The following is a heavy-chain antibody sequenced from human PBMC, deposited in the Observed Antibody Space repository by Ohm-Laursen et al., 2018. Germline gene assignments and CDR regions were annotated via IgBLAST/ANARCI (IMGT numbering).Heavy chain of an antibody. CDR1: GGSVNSYY. V-gene: IGHV4-59*02. J-gene: IGHJ4*02. CDR2: LYWLGTT. D-gene: IGHD2-2*03. Sequence: GTLSLTCYVSGGSVNSYYWTWIRQPSGKGLEWLGYLYWLGTTSYNPSLKSRLAMSLDTSKNQFSLRLNSVSAADTAVYYCARGLGYYFDLWGQGALVTVSS. CDR3: ARGLGYYFDL.